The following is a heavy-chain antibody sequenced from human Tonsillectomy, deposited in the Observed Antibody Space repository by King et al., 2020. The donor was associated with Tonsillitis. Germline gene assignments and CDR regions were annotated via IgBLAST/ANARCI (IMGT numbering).Heavy chain of an antibody. CDR3: AREEGVVIKDLVY. J-gene: IGHJ4*02. D-gene: IGHD3-3*01. V-gene: IGHV3-30*04. Sequence: VQLVESGGGVVQPGRSLRLSCAASGFTFSSYALHWVRQAPGKGLEWVAIISHDGNNKYYADSVKGRFTVSRDNPKSTLYLRMNRLRVEDTAVYYCAREEGVVIKDLVYWGQGTLGTVSS. CDR2: ISHDGNNK. CDR1: GFTFSSYA.